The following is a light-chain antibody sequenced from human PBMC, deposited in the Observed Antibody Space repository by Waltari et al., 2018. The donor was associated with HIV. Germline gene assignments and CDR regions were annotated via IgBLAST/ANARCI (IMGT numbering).Light chain of an antibody. Sequence: EMVMTQSPATLSVYPGERATLSCRARQRVSSNLAWYQQKPGQAPSLLIYGASTRATGIPARFIGSGSGTDFTLTINSLQAEDVAVYYCQQYDNWPLFTFGPGTKVDFK. CDR3: QQYDNWPLFT. CDR1: QRVSSN. V-gene: IGKV3-15*01. J-gene: IGKJ3*01. CDR2: GAS.